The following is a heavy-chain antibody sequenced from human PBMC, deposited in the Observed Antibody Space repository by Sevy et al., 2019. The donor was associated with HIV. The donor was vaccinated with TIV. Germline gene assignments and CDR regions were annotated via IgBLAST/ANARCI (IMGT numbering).Heavy chain of an antibody. D-gene: IGHD4-17*01. V-gene: IGHV3-48*03. CDR2: ISSSGSRF. CDR3: ARDLPPSATTVAHFDF. CDR1: GFSFSNYV. Sequence: GGSLRLSCAASGFSFSNYVMNWVRQAPGKGLEWISYISSSGSRFYYADSVRGRFIISRDNAKNSLYLQMSSLRAEDTAVYYCARDLPPSATTVAHFDFWGQGTLVTVSS. J-gene: IGHJ4*02.